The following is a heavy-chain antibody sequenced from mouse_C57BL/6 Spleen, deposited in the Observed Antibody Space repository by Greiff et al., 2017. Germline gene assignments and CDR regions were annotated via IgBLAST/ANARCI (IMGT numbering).Heavy chain of an antibody. Sequence: QVQLQQSGAELVRPGASVTLSCKASGYTFTDYEMHWVKQTPVHGLEWIGAIDPETGGTAYNQKFKGKAILTADKSSSTAYMELRSLTSEDSAVYYCTRRLWGDYFDYGGQGTTLTVSS. V-gene: IGHV1-15*01. CDR3: TRRLWGDYFDY. J-gene: IGHJ2*01. D-gene: IGHD1-1*02. CDR2: IDPETGGT. CDR1: GYTFTDYE.